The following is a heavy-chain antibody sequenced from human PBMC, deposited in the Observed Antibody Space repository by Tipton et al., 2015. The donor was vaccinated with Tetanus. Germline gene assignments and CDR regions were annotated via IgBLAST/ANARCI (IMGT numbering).Heavy chain of an antibody. CDR1: GDSVSVTSDV. Sequence: GLVKPSQALSLTCSISGDSVSVTSDVWNWIRQSPSRGLEWLGRTYYRSKWIKDYAMSVEGRITVDADTSKNQFSLQLNSVTPDDTAIYYCARDSDFGHDALDIWARGQWSPSLQ. V-gene: IGHV6-1*01. CDR3: ARDSDFGHDALDI. J-gene: IGHJ3*02. D-gene: IGHD3-10*01. CDR2: TYYRSKWIK.